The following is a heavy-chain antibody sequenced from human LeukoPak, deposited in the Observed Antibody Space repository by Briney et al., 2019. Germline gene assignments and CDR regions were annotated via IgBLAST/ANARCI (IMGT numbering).Heavy chain of an antibody. CDR1: GGTFSSYA. D-gene: IGHD1-1*01. V-gene: IGHV1-69*13. Sequence: ASVKVSCKASGGTFSSYAISWVRQAPGQGLEWMGGIIPIFGTANYAQKFQGRVTITADESTSTAYMELSSLRSEDTAVYYCASCWTETTNYYYYYMDVWGKGTTVTVSS. CDR2: IIPIFGTA. J-gene: IGHJ6*03. CDR3: ASCWTETTNYYYYYMDV.